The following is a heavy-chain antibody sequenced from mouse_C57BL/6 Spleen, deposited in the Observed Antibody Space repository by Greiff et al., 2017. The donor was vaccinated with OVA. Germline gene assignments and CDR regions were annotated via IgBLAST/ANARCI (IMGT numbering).Heavy chain of an antibody. D-gene: IGHD2-3*01. CDR3: ARTKVYDGYRYFDV. J-gene: IGHJ1*03. V-gene: IGHV1-19*01. CDR2: INPYNGGT. Sequence: VQLKESGPVLVKPGASVKMSCKASGYTFTDYYMNWVKQSHGKSLEWIGVINPYNGGTSYNQKFKGKATLTVDKSSSPAYMELNSLTSEDSAVYYCARTKVYDGYRYFDVWGTGTTVTVSS. CDR1: GYTFTDYY.